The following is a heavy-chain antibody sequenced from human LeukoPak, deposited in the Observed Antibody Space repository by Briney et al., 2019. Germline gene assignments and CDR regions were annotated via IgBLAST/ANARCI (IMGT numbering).Heavy chain of an antibody. CDR1: GGSISSGNYH. D-gene: IGHD1-7*01. CDR2: MFYSGST. CDR3: ARHRDFDVPFPYNWNYRYYYYYMDV. J-gene: IGHJ6*03. V-gene: IGHV4-39*01. Sequence: PSETLSLTCTVSGGSISSGNYHWAWMRQPPGKGPEWIGSMFYSGSTYYNPSLKSRVTISVDTSKNQFSLKVTSVTAADTAVYYCARHRDFDVPFPYNWNYRYYYYYMDVWGKGTTVTVSS.